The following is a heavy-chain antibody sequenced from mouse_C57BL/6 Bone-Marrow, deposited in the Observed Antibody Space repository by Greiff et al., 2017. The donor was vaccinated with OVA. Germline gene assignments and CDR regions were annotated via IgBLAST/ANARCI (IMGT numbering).Heavy chain of an antibody. CDR2: ISSGSSTI. V-gene: IGHV5-17*01. CDR3: ARGDYGRENFDV. Sequence: DVKLVESGGGLVKPGGSLKLSCAASGFTFSDYGMHWVRQAPEKGLEWVAYISSGSSTIYYADTVKGRVTISRDNAKNTLFLQMTSLRSEDTAMYYCARGDYGRENFDVWGTGTTVTVSS. D-gene: IGHD1-1*01. J-gene: IGHJ1*03. CDR1: GFTFSDYG.